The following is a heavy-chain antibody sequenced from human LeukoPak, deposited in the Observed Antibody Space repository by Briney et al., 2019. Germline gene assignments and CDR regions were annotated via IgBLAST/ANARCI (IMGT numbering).Heavy chain of an antibody. CDR2: MTPNSGNT. Sequence: GASVTVSCKASGYTFTSYDINWVRQAPGQGLEWMGCMTPNSGNTGYAQKFQVRVTMTSTTSISTAYMELSSLRSEDTAVYYRARGRPKPTTGTDYYYYGMDVWGQGTTVTVSS. CDR3: ARGRPKPTTGTDYYYYGMDV. V-gene: IGHV1-8*01. CDR1: GYTFTSYD. D-gene: IGHD1-1*01. J-gene: IGHJ6*02.